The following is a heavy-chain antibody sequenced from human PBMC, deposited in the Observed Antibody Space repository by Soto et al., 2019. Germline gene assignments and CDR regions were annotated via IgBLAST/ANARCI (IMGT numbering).Heavy chain of an antibody. CDR3: ATVQVEMATNNWFDP. CDR1: GYTLTELS. J-gene: IGHJ5*02. D-gene: IGHD5-12*01. CDR2: FDAEDGET. Sequence: QVQLVQSGAEVKKPGASVKVSCKVSGYTLTELSMHWLRQAPGKGLEWMGGFDAEDGETIYAQKCQGRVTMTEETSTDTAYMELSSLRSEDTAVYYCATVQVEMATNNWFDPWGQGTLVTVSS. V-gene: IGHV1-24*01.